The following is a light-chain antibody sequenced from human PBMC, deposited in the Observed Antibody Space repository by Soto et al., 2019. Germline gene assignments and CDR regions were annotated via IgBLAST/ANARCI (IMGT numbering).Light chain of an antibody. CDR1: PSVSGSN. CDR2: GAS. J-gene: IGKJ5*01. CDR3: QQRNTWPPIT. Sequence: EIVLTQSPGTLSLSPGERATLSCRASPSVSGSNLAWYQQKPGQAPRLVIYGASSRATGIPDRFSGSGSGTDFTLTISSLEPEDFALYCCQQRNTWPPITFGQGTRLEIK. V-gene: IGKV3D-20*02.